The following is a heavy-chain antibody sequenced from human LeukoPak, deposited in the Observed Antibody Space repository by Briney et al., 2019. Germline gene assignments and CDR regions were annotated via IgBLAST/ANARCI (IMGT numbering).Heavy chain of an antibody. CDR2: ISYDGSNK. CDR3: ARGSNYYDSSYFDY. CDR1: GFTFSSYA. V-gene: IGHV3-30-3*01. Sequence: GGSVTLSCAASGFTFSSYAMHWVRQAPGRGLAWVAVISYDGSNKYYVDSVKGRFTISRDNSKNTLYLQMNSLRAEDTAVYYCARGSNYYDSSYFDYWGQGTLVTVSS. J-gene: IGHJ4*02. D-gene: IGHD3-22*01.